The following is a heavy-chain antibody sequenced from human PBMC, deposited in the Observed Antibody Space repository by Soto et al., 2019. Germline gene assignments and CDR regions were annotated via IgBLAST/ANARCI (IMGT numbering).Heavy chain of an antibody. V-gene: IGHV3-21*01. Sequence: GGSLRLSCAASGFTFRSFTMNWVRQAPGKGLEWVSTISSNSAYIYYTDALRGRFTISRDNAKNSLHLQMNSLRAEDTAVYYCTRDASRDSSARGWFDPWGPGTRVTVAS. CDR2: ISSNSAYI. CDR3: TRDASRDSSARGWFDP. J-gene: IGHJ5*02. D-gene: IGHD6-13*01. CDR1: GFTFRSFT.